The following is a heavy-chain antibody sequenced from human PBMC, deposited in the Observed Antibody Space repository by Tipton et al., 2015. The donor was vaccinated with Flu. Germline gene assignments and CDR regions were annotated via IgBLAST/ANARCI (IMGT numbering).Heavy chain of an antibody. V-gene: IGHV4-38-2*01. D-gene: IGHD6-19*01. CDR2: VFYTGNS. CDR1: GYSVSSGYY. J-gene: IGHJ5*02. CDR3: AAVAGNGNWFDH. Sequence: TLSLTCAVSGYSVSSGYYWAWIRQPPGKGLEWIGNVFYTGNSDYNPSLKSRVSISVDISKNQFSLKLTSVTAADTAVYYRAAVAGNGNWFDHWGLGVLVTVSS.